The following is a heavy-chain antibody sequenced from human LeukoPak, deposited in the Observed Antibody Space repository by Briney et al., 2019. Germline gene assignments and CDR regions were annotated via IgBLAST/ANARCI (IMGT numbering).Heavy chain of an antibody. Sequence: ASVTVSCKASGGTFSSYAISWVRQAPGQGLEWMGGIIPIFGTANYAQKFQGRVTITADKSTSTAYMELSSLRSEDTAVYYCARGHDSATDDAFDIWGQGTMVTVSS. J-gene: IGHJ3*02. CDR3: ARGHDSATDDAFDI. CDR1: GGTFSSYA. CDR2: IIPIFGTA. V-gene: IGHV1-69*06. D-gene: IGHD3-3*01.